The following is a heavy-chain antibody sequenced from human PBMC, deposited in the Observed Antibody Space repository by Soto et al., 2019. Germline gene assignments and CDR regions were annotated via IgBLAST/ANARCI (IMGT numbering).Heavy chain of an antibody. J-gene: IGHJ6*02. CDR3: ARGAGSGSFYGMDV. D-gene: IGHD3-10*01. CDR1: GFAFDQYA. V-gene: IGHV3-9*01. CDR2: LSWNSGNI. Sequence: EVQLVESGGGLVQPGRSLRLSCAASGFAFDQYAMHWVRQAPGKGLEWVSVLSWNSGNIGYADSVKGRFTISRDNAKNSLYLQMNSLRAEDTAVYYCARGAGSGSFYGMDVWGQGTTVTVSS.